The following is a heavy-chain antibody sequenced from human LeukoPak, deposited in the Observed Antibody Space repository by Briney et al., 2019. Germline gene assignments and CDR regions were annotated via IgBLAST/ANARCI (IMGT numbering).Heavy chain of an antibody. CDR2: IYYSGST. V-gene: IGHV4-31*03. Sequence: SETLSLTCSVSGGSISSGGYYWRWIRQHPGKGLEWIGYIYYSGSTYYNPSLKSRVTISVDTSKNQFSLKLGSVTAADTAVYYCARGDFYYDSSGLQAAFDIWGQGTMVTVSS. J-gene: IGHJ3*02. CDR1: GGSISSGGYY. D-gene: IGHD3-22*01. CDR3: ARGDFYYDSSGLQAAFDI.